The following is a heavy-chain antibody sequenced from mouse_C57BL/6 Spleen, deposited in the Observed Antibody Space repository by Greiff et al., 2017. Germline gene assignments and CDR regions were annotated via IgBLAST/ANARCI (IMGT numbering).Heavy chain of an antibody. J-gene: IGHJ4*01. CDR2: IRSKSSNYAT. V-gene: IGHV10-3*01. D-gene: IGHD1-1*01. CDR1: GFTFNAYA. Sequence: EVQLQESGGGLVQPKGSLKLSCAASGFTFNAYAMHWVRQAPGKGLEWVARIRSKSSNYATYYADSVKDRFTISRDDSQNMHYLQMNNLKTEDTAKYYGGRGGYGSSYDYAMDYWGQGTSVTVAS. CDR3: GRGGYGSSYDYAMDY.